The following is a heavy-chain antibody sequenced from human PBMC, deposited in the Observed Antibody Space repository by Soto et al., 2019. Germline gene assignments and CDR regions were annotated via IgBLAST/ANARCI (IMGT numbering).Heavy chain of an antibody. CDR1: GGSISHDY. D-gene: IGHD2-15*01. CDR3: ARGPCGGGSCYSDLFPETGFDS. J-gene: IGHJ4*02. V-gene: IGHV4-4*07. Sequence: QVHLQESGPALVKASETLSLICTVSGGSISHDYWSWVRQSADKGLEWIGRVVSGGTSDYNPSLKGRVSMSVDTFKNPFSLQVTSVTPADTAMYYCARGPCGGGSCYSDLFPETGFDSWGQGTLVTVSS. CDR2: VVSGGTS.